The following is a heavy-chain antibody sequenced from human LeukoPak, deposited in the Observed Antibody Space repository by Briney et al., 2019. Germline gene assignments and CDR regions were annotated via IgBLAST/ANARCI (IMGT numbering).Heavy chain of an antibody. D-gene: IGHD6-19*01. CDR3: ARDGAVAGRIFYWYFDL. J-gene: IGHJ2*01. CDR2: IYHSGST. V-gene: IGHV4-38-2*02. CDR1: GYSISSGYY. Sequence: PSETLSLTCTVSGYSISSGYYWGWIRQPPGKGLEWIGSIYHSGSTYYNPSLKSRVTISVDTSKNQFSLKLSSVTAADTAVYYCARDGAVAGRIFYWYFDLWGRGTLVTVSS.